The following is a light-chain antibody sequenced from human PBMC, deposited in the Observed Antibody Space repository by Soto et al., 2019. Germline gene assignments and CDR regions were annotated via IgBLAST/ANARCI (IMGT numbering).Light chain of an antibody. CDR3: QQYGGSPLVT. Sequence: EIVLTQSPGTLSLSPGERATLSCRASQSVSGNYLAWYQQKPGQAPRLLISGESSRATSIPGRFSGSGSETVFPSTISRLEAEDFAVYYCQQYGGSPLVTFGGGTKVEIK. CDR1: QSVSGNY. CDR2: GES. J-gene: IGKJ4*01. V-gene: IGKV3-20*01.